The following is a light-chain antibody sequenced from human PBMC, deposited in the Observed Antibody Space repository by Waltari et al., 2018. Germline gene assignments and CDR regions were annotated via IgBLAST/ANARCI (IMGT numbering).Light chain of an antibody. V-gene: IGLV1-47*01. Sequence: QSVLTQPPSASGTPGQRVAISCSGSSSNIGHNSGYWFQQLPGTAPTLLIYKNNLRPSGVPDRFSGSKSGTSASLAISGLRSEDEANYYCAAWDDSLSGQWVFGGGTKLTVL. J-gene: IGLJ2*01. CDR2: KNN. CDR3: AAWDDSLSGQWV. CDR1: SSNIGHNS.